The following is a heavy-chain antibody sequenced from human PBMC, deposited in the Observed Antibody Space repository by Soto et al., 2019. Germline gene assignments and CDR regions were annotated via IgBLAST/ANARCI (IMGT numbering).Heavy chain of an antibody. CDR1: GGTFSSYA. Sequence: QVQLVQSGAEVKKPGSSVKVSCKASGGTFSSYAISWVRQAPGQGLEWMGGIIPIFGTANYAQKFQGRVTITADETTSTANMVRSSLSEEDAALYCGARSSPPRYYYYYGMDVWGQGTTVTVSS. CDR2: IIPIFGTA. V-gene: IGHV1-69*01. J-gene: IGHJ6*02. D-gene: IGHD1-20*01. CDR3: ARSSPPRYYYYYGMDV.